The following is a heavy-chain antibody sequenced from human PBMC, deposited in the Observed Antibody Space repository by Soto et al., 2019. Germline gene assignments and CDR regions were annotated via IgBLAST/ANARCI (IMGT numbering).Heavy chain of an antibody. Sequence: ASVKVSCKVSGYTLTELSMHWVRQAPGKGLEWMGGFDPEDGETIYAQKFQGRVTMTEGTSTDTAYMELSSLRSEDTAVYYCATDQYYDILTGYLPVWGQGTMVTVSS. CDR3: ATDQYYDILTGYLPV. V-gene: IGHV1-24*01. J-gene: IGHJ3*01. CDR2: FDPEDGET. CDR1: GYTLTELS. D-gene: IGHD3-9*01.